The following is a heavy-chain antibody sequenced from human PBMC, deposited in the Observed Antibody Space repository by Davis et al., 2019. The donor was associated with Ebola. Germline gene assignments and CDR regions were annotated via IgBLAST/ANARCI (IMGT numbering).Heavy chain of an antibody. V-gene: IGHV3-30*02. J-gene: IGHJ4*02. Sequence: GGSLRLSCAASGFTFSSYGMHWVRQAPGKGLDWVSFIRYDGSKTYYADSVKGRFTISRDDSKNTLSLQMNSLRPEDTALYYCATLVGGFGEVQDYFDYWGQGVLVTVST. CDR2: IRYDGSKT. CDR1: GFTFSSYG. D-gene: IGHD3-10*01. CDR3: ATLVGGFGEVQDYFDY.